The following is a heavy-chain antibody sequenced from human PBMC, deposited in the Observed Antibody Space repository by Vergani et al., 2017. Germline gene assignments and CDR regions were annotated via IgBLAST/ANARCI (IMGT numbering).Heavy chain of an antibody. CDR3: AXGIALAGTNYYYYDGMDV. Sequence: EVQLVESGGGLVKPGGSLRLSCAASGFTFSSYSMNWVRQAPGKGLEWVSSISSSSSYIYYADSVKGRITISRDNTKNSLYLQMNSLRAEDTAVYYCAXGIALAGTNYYYYDGMDVWGQGTTVTVSS. J-gene: IGHJ6*02. CDR1: GFTFSSYS. D-gene: IGHD6-19*01. V-gene: IGHV3-21*01. CDR2: ISSSSSYI.